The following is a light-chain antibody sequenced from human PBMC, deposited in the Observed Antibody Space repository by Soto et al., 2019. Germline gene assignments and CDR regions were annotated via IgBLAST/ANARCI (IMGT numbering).Light chain of an antibody. CDR2: VNSDGSH. J-gene: IGLJ2*01. CDR1: SGHSTFP. V-gene: IGLV4-69*01. CDR3: QTWGTGIVV. Sequence: QPVLTQSPSASASLGASVKLTCTLSSGHSTFPIAWHQQQPEKGPRYLMNVNSDGSHTKGDGIPDRFSGSSSGAERYLTISSLQSEDEADYYCQTWGTGIVVFGGGTKVTVL.